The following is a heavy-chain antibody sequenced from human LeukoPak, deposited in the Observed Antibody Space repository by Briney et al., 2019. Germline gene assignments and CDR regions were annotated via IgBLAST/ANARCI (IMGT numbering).Heavy chain of an antibody. V-gene: IGHV4-4*07. CDR1: GGSISSYY. D-gene: IGHD6-13*01. Sequence: SETLSLTCTVSGGSISSYYWSWIRQPAGKGLEWIGRIYTSGSTNYNPSLKSRVTKSVDTSKNQFSLKLSSVTAADTAVYYCAREGRIAAAGTIARTDYWGQGTLVTVSS. CDR2: IYTSGST. CDR3: AREGRIAAAGTIARTDY. J-gene: IGHJ4*02.